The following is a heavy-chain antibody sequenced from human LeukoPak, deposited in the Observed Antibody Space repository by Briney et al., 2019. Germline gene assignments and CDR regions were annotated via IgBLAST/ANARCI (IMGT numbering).Heavy chain of an antibody. CDR3: ARGSEYTSSTNYCFDY. CDR1: GFTFSSYW. D-gene: IGHD6-6*01. CDR2: IKQDGSEK. V-gene: IGHV3-7*01. J-gene: IGHJ4*02. Sequence: HPGGSLRLSCAASGFTFSSYWMSWVRQAPGKGLEWVANIKQDGSEKHYVDSVKGRFTISRDNAKKSLFLHMNSLRVEDTAVYYCARGSEYTSSTNYCFDYWGQGTLVTVSS.